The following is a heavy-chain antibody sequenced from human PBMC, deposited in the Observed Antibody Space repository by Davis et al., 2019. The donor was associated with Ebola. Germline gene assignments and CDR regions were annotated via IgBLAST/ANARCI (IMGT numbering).Heavy chain of an antibody. J-gene: IGHJ4*02. V-gene: IGHV3-23*01. CDR1: GFTFSSYA. Sequence: GGSLRLSCAASGFTFSSYAMSWIRQAPGKGLEWVSAISGSGGSTYYADSVKGRFTISRDNSKNTLYLQMNSLRAEDTAVYYCAKSPAVTMIVVVMAGYYFDYWGQGTLVTVSS. CDR2: ISGSGGST. CDR3: AKSPAVTMIVVVMAGYYFDY. D-gene: IGHD3-22*01.